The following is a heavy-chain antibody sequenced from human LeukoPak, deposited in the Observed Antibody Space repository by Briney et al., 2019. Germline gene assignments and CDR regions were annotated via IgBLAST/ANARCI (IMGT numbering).Heavy chain of an antibody. V-gene: IGHV3-48*03. CDR3: ARDLGYYDSSGYWKSEYFQH. J-gene: IGHJ1*01. D-gene: IGHD3-22*01. Sequence: GGSLRLSCAASGFTFSSYEMNWVRQAPGKGLEWVPHISSSGSTIYYADSVKGRFTISRDNAKNSLYLQMNSLRAEDTAVYYCARDLGYYDSSGYWKSEYFQHWGQGTLVTVSS. CDR1: GFTFSSYE. CDR2: ISSSGSTI.